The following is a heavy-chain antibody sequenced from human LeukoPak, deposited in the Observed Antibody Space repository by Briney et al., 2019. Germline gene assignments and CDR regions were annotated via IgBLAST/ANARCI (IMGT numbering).Heavy chain of an antibody. Sequence: SETLSLTCAVYGGSFSGYYWSWIRQPPGKGLEWIGEINHSGSTNYSPSLKSRVTISVDTSKNQFSLKLSSVTAADTAVYYCAGPSRVIVVPAARSYYYGMDVWGQGTTVTVSS. V-gene: IGHV4-34*01. J-gene: IGHJ6*02. CDR2: INHSGST. D-gene: IGHD2-2*01. CDR1: GGSFSGYY. CDR3: AGPSRVIVVPAARSYYYGMDV.